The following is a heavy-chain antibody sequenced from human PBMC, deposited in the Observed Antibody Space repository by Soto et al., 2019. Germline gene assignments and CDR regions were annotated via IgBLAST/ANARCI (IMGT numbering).Heavy chain of an antibody. Sequence: GGSLRLSCTASGFTFGDYAMSWVRQAPGKGLEWVGFIRSKAYGGTTEYAASVKGRFTISRDDSKSIAYLQMNSLKTEDTAVYYCTRDLGAGLRFLEWFNYYYYYYGMDVWGQGTTVTVSS. J-gene: IGHJ6*02. D-gene: IGHD3-3*01. CDR1: GFTFGDYA. CDR3: TRDLGAGLRFLEWFNYYYYYYGMDV. CDR2: IRSKAYGGTT. V-gene: IGHV3-49*04.